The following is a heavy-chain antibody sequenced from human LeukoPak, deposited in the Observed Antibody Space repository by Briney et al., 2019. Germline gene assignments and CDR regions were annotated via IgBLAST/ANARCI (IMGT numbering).Heavy chain of an antibody. CDR2: IIPIFGTA. J-gene: IGHJ4*02. Sequence: ASVKVSCKASGGTFSSYAISWVRQAPGQGLEWMGGIIPIFGTANYAQKFQGRVTITTDESTSTAYMELSSLRAEDTAVYYCAKSGDVLRFLEWLPSYFDYWGQGTLVTVSS. CDR3: AKSGDVLRFLEWLPSYFDY. CDR1: GGTFSSYA. D-gene: IGHD3-3*01. V-gene: IGHV1-69*05.